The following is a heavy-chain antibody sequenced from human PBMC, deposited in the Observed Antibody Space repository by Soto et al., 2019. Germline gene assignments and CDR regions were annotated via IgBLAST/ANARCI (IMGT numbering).Heavy chain of an antibody. CDR2: INAGNGNT. D-gene: IGHD2-21*02. Sequence: QVQLVQSGAEVKKPGASVKVSCKASGYTFTSYAMHWVRQAPGQRREWMGWINAGNGNTKYSQKCQGRVPITRDTSASRAYMELSSLRSEDTAVYYCASSIVVVTALDYWGQGTLVTVSS. CDR3: ASSIVVVTALDY. J-gene: IGHJ4*02. CDR1: GYTFTSYA. V-gene: IGHV1-3*01.